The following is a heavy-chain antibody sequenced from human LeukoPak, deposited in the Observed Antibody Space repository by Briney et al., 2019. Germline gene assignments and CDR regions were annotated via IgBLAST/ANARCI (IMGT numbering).Heavy chain of an antibody. J-gene: IGHJ4*02. CDR2: INYSGST. V-gene: IGHV4-39*01. Sequence: SETLSLTCTVSGGSISSSGYFWGWIRQPPGKGLEWIASINYSGSTYYNPSLKSRVTISVDTSKDQFSLKLSSVTAADTAVYYCARQVSSGWPYYFAYWGQGTLVTVSS. CDR3: ARQVSSGWPYYFAY. D-gene: IGHD6-19*01. CDR1: GGSISSSGYF.